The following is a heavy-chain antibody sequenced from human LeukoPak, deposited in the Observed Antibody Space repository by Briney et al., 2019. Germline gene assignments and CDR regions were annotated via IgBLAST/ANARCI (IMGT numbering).Heavy chain of an antibody. CDR2: IYSGGST. V-gene: IGHV3-53*01. Sequence: GGSLRLSCATSGFTFSSSDMTWVRQSPGEGLEWVSVIYSGGSTYYADSVKGRFTISRDNSKNTLYLQMNSLRVEDTAVYYCARGSWGDSYGPPHFDYWGQGTLVTVSS. CDR3: ARGSWGDSYGPPHFDY. J-gene: IGHJ4*02. D-gene: IGHD5-18*01. CDR1: GFTFSSSD.